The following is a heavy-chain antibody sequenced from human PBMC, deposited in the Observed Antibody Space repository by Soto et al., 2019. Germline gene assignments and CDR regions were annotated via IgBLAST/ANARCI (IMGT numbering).Heavy chain of an antibody. V-gene: IGHV3-7*01. D-gene: IGHD3-10*01. CDR1: GFVFRTYL. CDR2: IKEDGSEA. CDR3: ARSRRQWFGGTLSYYFDF. Sequence: GGSLRLSCAASGFVFRTYLMSWVRQAPGKGLEWVANIKEDGSEANYVDSVKGRFAVSRDKDTHSLYLQLNSLTPEDTAVYYCARSRRQWFGGTLSYYFDFWGQGTLVTVSS. J-gene: IGHJ4*02.